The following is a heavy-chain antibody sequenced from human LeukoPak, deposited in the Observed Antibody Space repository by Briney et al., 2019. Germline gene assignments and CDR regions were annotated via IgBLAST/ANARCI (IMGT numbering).Heavy chain of an antibody. J-gene: IGHJ6*03. V-gene: IGHV1-69*05. CDR1: GGTFSSYA. Sequence: SVKVSCKASGGTFSSYAISWVRQARGQGLEWMGRIIPIFGTANYAQKFQGRVTITTDESTSTAYMELSSLRSEDTAVYYCARDTGGEYGTSAYYYYYYMDVWGKGTTVTVSS. D-gene: IGHD1-7*01. CDR3: ARDTGGEYGTSAYYYYYYMDV. CDR2: IIPIFGTA.